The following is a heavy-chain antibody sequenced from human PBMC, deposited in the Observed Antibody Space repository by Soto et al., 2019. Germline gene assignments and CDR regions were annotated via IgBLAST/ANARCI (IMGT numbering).Heavy chain of an antibody. J-gene: IGHJ4*02. CDR1: GFTFSTDS. D-gene: IGHD3-10*01. CDR3: ARGGSVSRRVEY. Sequence: PGGSLRLSCAASGFTFSTDSMNWVRQAPGKGLEWVSSIISSGSATYYADSVRGRFTISRDNAKNSLYLQMNSLRAEDTAVYYCARGGSVSRRVEYWGQGTVVTVSS. V-gene: IGHV3-21*01. CDR2: IISSGSAT.